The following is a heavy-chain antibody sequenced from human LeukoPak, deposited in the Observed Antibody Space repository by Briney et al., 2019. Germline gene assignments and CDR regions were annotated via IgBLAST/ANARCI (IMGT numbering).Heavy chain of an antibody. CDR3: ARDRGGPLGYCSSTSCYNDDY. Sequence: GASVKVSCKASGYTFTSYGISWVRQAPGQGLEWMGWISAYNGNTNYAQKLQGRVTMTTDTSTSTAYMELRSLRSDEPAVYYCARDRGGPLGYCSSTSCYNDDYWGQGTLVTVSS. D-gene: IGHD2-2*01. J-gene: IGHJ4*02. CDR1: GYTFTSYG. CDR2: ISAYNGNT. V-gene: IGHV1-18*01.